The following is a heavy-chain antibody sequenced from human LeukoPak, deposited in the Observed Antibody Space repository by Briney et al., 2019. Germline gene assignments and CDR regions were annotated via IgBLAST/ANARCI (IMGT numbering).Heavy chain of an antibody. V-gene: IGHV3-30*02. CDR2: IRYDGSNK. Sequence: PGGSLRLSCAASGFTFSSYGMHWVRQAPGKGLEWVAFIRYDGSNKYYADSVKGRFTISRDNSKNTLYLQMSSLRAEDTAVYYCAKDLWFGELLYAFDIWGQGTMVTVSS. D-gene: IGHD3-10*01. CDR3: AKDLWFGELLYAFDI. J-gene: IGHJ3*02. CDR1: GFTFSSYG.